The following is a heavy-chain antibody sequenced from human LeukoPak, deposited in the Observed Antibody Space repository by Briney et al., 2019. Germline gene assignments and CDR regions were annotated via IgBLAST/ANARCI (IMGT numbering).Heavy chain of an antibody. CDR1: GGSISSYY. D-gene: IGHD5-18*01. V-gene: IGHV4-59*01. Sequence: PETLSLSCTVSGGSISSYYWSWIRLPPGQGLEWCGYIQSTGAASYRPSLTSRLPISLYTSQNQFSLKLSSVPAADAAVYFCARAGYRYSTGYYLDYWGQEALLTVSS. CDR2: IQSTGAA. CDR3: ARAGYRYSTGYYLDY. J-gene: IGHJ4*02.